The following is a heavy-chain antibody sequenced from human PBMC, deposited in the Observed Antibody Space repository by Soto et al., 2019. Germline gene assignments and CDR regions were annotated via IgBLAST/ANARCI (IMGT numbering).Heavy chain of an antibody. CDR3: AKNVWGITIFGGMDV. V-gene: IGHV3-23*01. Sequence: EVPLLESGGGLVQPGGSLRLSCAASGFTFSSYAMSWVRQAPGKGLEWVSAISGSGGSTYYADSVKGRFTISRDNSKSSLSLQMNSSRAQDTAVYYCAKNVWGITIFGGMDVWGQGTTVTVSS. J-gene: IGHJ6*02. D-gene: IGHD3-9*01. CDR1: GFTFSSYA. CDR2: ISGSGGST.